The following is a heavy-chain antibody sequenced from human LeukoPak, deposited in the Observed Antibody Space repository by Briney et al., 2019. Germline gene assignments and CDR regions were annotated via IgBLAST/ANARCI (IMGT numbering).Heavy chain of an antibody. Sequence: SETLSLTCTVSGGSISSYYWSWIRQPPGKGLEWIATGDYSGGTYYNPSLESRVAISADMSKNQIPLQLTSVTGADTVVYYCAGERGEEYSSGWYKTNFFYNWGQGVRVTVSS. CDR3: AGERGEEYSSGWYKTNFFYN. V-gene: IGHV4-59*04. D-gene: IGHD6-19*01. CDR1: GGSISSYY. CDR2: GDYSGGT. J-gene: IGHJ4*02.